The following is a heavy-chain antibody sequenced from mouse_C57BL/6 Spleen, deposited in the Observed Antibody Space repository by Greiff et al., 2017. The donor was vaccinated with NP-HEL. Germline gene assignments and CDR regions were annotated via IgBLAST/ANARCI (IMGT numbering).Heavy chain of an antibody. J-gene: IGHJ1*03. CDR1: GYTFTSYW. CDR3: ARFGYYGSSTGYFDV. CDR2: IHPNSGST. Sequence: VQLQQSGAELVKPGASVKLSCKASGYTFTSYWMHWVKQRPGQGLEWIGMIHPNSGSTNYNEKFKSKATLTVDKSSSTAYMQLSSLTSEDSAVYYCARFGYYGSSTGYFDVWGTGTTVTVSS. D-gene: IGHD1-1*01. V-gene: IGHV1-64*01.